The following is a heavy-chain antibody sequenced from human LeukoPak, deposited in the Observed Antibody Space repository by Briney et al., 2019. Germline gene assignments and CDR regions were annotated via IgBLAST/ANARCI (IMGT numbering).Heavy chain of an antibody. D-gene: IGHD3-22*01. J-gene: IGHJ4*02. V-gene: IGHV4-39*07. Sequence: PSETLSLTCTVSGGSISSSSHSWGWIRQPPGKGPEWTGSIYYTGRTYYNPSLKSRVTISVDTSKNQFSLKLSSVTAADTAVYCCARTHYYESSGYYGFEYWGQGTLVTVSS. CDR3: ARTHYYESSGYYGFEY. CDR1: GGSISSSSHS. CDR2: IYYTGRT.